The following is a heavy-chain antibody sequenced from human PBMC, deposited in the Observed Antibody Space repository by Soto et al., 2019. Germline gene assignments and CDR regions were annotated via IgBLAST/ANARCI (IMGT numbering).Heavy chain of an antibody. V-gene: IGHV3-7*05. Sequence: GGSLRLSCAASGFTFSSYWMSWVRQAPGKGLEWVANIKQDGSEKYYVDSVKGRFTISRDNAKNSLYLQMNSLRAEDTAVYYCARSDCSSTSCHLGYYYYYMDVWGKGTTVTVSS. CDR3: ARSDCSSTSCHLGYYYYYMDV. J-gene: IGHJ6*03. CDR2: IKQDGSEK. CDR1: GFTFSSYW. D-gene: IGHD2-2*01.